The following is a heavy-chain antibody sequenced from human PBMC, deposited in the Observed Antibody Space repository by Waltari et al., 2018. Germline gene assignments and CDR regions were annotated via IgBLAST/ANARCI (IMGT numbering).Heavy chain of an antibody. CDR3: ARDSTRSGYPHHYYYGMDV. Sequence: QVQLVQSGAEVKKPGSSVKVSCKASGGTFSSYAISRVRQAPGQGLEWMGGIIPIFGTANYAQKFQGRVTITADESTSTAYMELSSLRSEDTAVYYCARDSTRSGYPHHYYYGMDVWGQGTTVTVSS. V-gene: IGHV1-69*01. D-gene: IGHD3-3*01. J-gene: IGHJ6*02. CDR1: GGTFSSYA. CDR2: IIPIFGTA.